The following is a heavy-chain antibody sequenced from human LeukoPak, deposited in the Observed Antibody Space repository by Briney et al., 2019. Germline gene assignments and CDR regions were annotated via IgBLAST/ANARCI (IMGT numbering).Heavy chain of an antibody. D-gene: IGHD1-14*01. CDR2: IYPGDSDT. CDR1: GYKITSHW. Sequence: GESLKISCQASGYKITSHWIAWVRQMPGKSPEWMGIIYPGDSDTRYSPSFQGQVTISADKSISTAYLQWSSLKASDTAMYYCARQDRGSDAFDIWGQGTMVTVSS. J-gene: IGHJ3*02. V-gene: IGHV5-51*01. CDR3: ARQDRGSDAFDI.